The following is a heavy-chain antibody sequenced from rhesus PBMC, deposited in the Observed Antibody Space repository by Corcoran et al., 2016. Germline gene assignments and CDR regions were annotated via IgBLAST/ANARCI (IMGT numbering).Heavy chain of an antibody. CDR2: MAPSDSDT. CDR1: GYSFTSYW. D-gene: IGHD6-19*01. CDR3: SRKDY. V-gene: IGHV5-2*01. Sequence: EVQLVQSGAEVKRPGESLKISCKTSGYSFTSYWISWVRQMPGKGLEWMRAMAPSDSDTRYSPAFQGQVTISADKSISTAYLQWSSLKASDSATYYWSRKDYWGQGVLVTVSS. J-gene: IGHJ4*01.